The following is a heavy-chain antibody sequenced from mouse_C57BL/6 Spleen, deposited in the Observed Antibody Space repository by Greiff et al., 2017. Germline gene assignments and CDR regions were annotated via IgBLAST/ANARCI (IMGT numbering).Heavy chain of an antibody. J-gene: IGHJ3*01. CDR2: INPGSGGT. D-gene: IGHD2-10*02. Sequence: QVQLQQSGAELVRPGTSVKVSCKASGYAFTNYLIEWVKQRPGQGLEWIGVINPGSGGTNYNEKFKGKATLTADKSSSTAYMQLSLLTSEDSAVYVCARSGYGNSFAYWGQGTLVTVSA. CDR1: GYAFTNYL. CDR3: ARSGYGNSFAY. V-gene: IGHV1-54*01.